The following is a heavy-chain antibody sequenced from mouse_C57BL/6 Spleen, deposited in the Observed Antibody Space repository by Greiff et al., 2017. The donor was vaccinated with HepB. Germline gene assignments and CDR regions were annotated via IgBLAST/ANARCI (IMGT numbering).Heavy chain of an antibody. D-gene: IGHD1-1*01. CDR1: GFTFSSYG. CDR3: ARGTTVVVFDY. V-gene: IGHV5-6*02. Sequence: EVKLVESGGDLVKPGGSLKLSCAASGFTFSSYGMSWVRQTPDKRLEWVATISSGGSYTYYPDSVKGRFTISRDNAKNTLYLQMSSLKSEDTAMYYCARGTTVVVFDYWGQGTTLTVSS. J-gene: IGHJ2*01. CDR2: ISSGGSYT.